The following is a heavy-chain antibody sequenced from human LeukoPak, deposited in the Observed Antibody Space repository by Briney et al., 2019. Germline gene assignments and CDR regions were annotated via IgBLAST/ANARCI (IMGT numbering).Heavy chain of an antibody. CDR2: IIPIFGTA. V-gene: IGHV1-69*13. D-gene: IGHD3-10*01. Sequence: RRASVKVSCKASGGTFSSYAISWVRQAPGQGLEWMGGIIPIFGTANYAQKFQGRVTITADESTSTAYMELSSLRSEDTAMYYCVRGSLDRREFDPWGQGTLVTVSS. CDR1: GGTFSSYA. J-gene: IGHJ5*02. CDR3: VRGSLDRREFDP.